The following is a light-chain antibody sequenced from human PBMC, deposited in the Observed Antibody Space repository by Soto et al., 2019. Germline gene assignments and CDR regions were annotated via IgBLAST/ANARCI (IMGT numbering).Light chain of an antibody. V-gene: IGLV2-11*01. CDR3: CSYAGSYTYSYV. CDR1: SSDVGGYNY. CDR2: DVS. J-gene: IGLJ1*01. Sequence: QSALTQPRSVSGSPGQSVTISCTGTSSDVGGYNYVSWYQLHPGKAPKVMIYDVSKRPSGVPDRFSGSKSGNTASLTISGLQAEDEADYYCCSYAGSYTYSYVFGTGTKVILL.